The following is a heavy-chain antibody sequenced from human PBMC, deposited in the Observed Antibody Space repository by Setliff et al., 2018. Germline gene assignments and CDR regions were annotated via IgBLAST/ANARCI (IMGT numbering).Heavy chain of an antibody. CDR2: IYTSGST. V-gene: IGHV4-38-2*01. D-gene: IGHD7-27*01. J-gene: IGHJ4*02. CDR1: GFSISSGYY. Sequence: PSETLSLTCAVSGFSISSGYYWGWIRQPPGKGLEWIGHIYTSGSTKYNPSLKSRVTISIDASKNHFSLNLNSVTAADTAAYYCARYTPKLPELGIYGWFDYWGQGTPVTVSS. CDR3: ARYTPKLPELGIYGWFDY.